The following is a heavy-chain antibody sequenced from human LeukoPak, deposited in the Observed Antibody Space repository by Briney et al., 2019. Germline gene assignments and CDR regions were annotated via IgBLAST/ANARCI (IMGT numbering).Heavy chain of an antibody. CDR2: ISYDGSNK. Sequence: PGGSLRLSCAASGFTFSSYGMHWVRQAPGKGLEWVAVISYDGSNKYYADSVKGRFTISRDNSKNTLYLQMNSLRAEDTAVYYCTRPGGAGPGPPFDYWAQEPLVTVPS. CDR1: GFTFSSYG. V-gene: IGHV3-30*03. D-gene: IGHD3-16*01. J-gene: IGHJ4*02. CDR3: TRPGGAGPGPPFDY.